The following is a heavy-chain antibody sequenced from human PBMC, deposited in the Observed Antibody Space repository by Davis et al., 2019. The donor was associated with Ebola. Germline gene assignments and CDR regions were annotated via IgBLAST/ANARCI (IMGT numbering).Heavy chain of an antibody. Sequence: MPSETLSLTCTVSGGSISSSSYYWGWIRQPPGKGLEWIGSIYYSGSTYYNPSLKSRVTISVDTSKNQFSLKLSSVTAADTAVYYCARDVLLWFGELFHRPYYFDYWGQGTLVTVSS. CDR2: IYYSGST. D-gene: IGHD3-10*01. CDR3: ARDVLLWFGELFHRPYYFDY. J-gene: IGHJ4*02. V-gene: IGHV4-39*02. CDR1: GGSISSSSYY.